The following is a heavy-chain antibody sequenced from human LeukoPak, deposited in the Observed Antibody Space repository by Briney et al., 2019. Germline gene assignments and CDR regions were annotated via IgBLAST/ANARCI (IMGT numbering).Heavy chain of an antibody. Sequence: SETLSLTCAVYGGSFSGYYWSWIRQPPGKGLEWIGEINHSGSTNYNPSLESRVTISVDTSKNQFSLKLSSVTAADTAVYYCARGSDYDSSGYYYEYFDYWGQGTLVTVSS. CDR2: INHSGST. J-gene: IGHJ4*02. CDR3: ARGSDYDSSGYYYEYFDY. CDR1: GGSFSGYY. D-gene: IGHD3-22*01. V-gene: IGHV4-34*01.